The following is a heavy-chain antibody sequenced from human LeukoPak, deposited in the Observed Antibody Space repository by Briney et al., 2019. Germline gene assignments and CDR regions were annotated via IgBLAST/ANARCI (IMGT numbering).Heavy chain of an antibody. V-gene: IGHV3-48*01. D-gene: IGHD3-3*01. CDR2: ISSSSSTI. J-gene: IGHJ6*03. Sequence: GGSLRLSCAASGFTFSSYSMNWVRQAPGKGLEWVSYISSSSSTIYYADSVKGRFTISRDNAKNSLYLQMNSLRAEDTAVYYCARASFGVGIPYMDVWGKGTTVTVSS. CDR3: ARASFGVGIPYMDV. CDR1: GFTFSSYS.